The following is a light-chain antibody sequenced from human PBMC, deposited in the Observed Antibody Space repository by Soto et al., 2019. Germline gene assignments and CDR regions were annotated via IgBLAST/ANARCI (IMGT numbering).Light chain of an antibody. CDR1: QSVSSN. J-gene: IGKJ4*01. Sequence: EIVMTQSPATLSVSPGERATLSCRASQSVSSNLAWYQQKPGQTPKLHFYVASTRATGNPARFSGSGSGTEFTLTISSLQYEDFAVYYCQQYNVWPLTFGGGTKVEFK. CDR3: QQYNVWPLT. V-gene: IGKV3-15*01. CDR2: VAS.